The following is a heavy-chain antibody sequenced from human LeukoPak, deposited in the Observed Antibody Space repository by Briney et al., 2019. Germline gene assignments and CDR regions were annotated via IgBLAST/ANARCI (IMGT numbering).Heavy chain of an antibody. J-gene: IGHJ4*02. CDR2: IYYSGST. V-gene: IGHV4-39*01. CDR1: GGSISSSSDY. D-gene: IGHD4-17*01. CDR3: ARLQYGDFYFDY. Sequence: SETLSLTCTVSGGSISSSSDYWGWIRQPAGKGLEWIGSIYYSGSTSYNPSLKSRVTISVDTSKNQLSLRLSSVTAANTAVYYCARLQYGDFYFDYWGQGTLVTVSS.